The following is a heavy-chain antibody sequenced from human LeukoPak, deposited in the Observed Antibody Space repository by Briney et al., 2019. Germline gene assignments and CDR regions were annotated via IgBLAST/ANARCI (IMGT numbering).Heavy chain of an antibody. Sequence: GGSLRLSCAASGFTFSSYEMNWVRQAPGKGLEWVSYISSSGSTIYYADSVKGRFTISRDNAKNSLYLQMNSLRAEDTAVYYRARTYIVVVTANAFDIWGQGTMVTVSS. CDR3: ARTYIVVVTANAFDI. V-gene: IGHV3-48*03. CDR2: ISSSGSTI. D-gene: IGHD2-21*02. J-gene: IGHJ3*02. CDR1: GFTFSSYE.